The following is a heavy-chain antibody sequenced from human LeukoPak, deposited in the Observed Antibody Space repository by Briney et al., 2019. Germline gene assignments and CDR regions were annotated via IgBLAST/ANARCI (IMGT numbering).Heavy chain of an antibody. J-gene: IGHJ4*02. CDR1: GYTFTGYY. D-gene: IGHD6-19*01. V-gene: IGHV1-2*02. CDR2: INPNSGGT. CDR3: ARDGEIAVADYFDY. Sequence: ASVKVSCKASGYTFTGYYMHWVRQAPGHGLEWRGWINPNSGGTNYAQKFQGRVTMTRDTSISTAYMELSRLRSDDTAVYYCARDGEIAVADYFDYWGQGTLVTVSS.